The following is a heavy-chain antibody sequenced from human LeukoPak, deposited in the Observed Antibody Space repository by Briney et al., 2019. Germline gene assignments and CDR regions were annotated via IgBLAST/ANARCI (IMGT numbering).Heavy chain of an antibody. CDR2: LSHSGTT. J-gene: IGHJ4*02. CDR3: VRDVGQLRSDY. Sequence: SETLSLTCVVSGYSISSDYFWGWIRQPPGKGLEWIGTLSHSGTTYYKSSLKSRVTISLDTSKNQFSLKLTSVTAADTAVYYCVRDVGQLRSDYWGQGTLVTVSS. D-gene: IGHD2-2*01. V-gene: IGHV4-38-2*02. CDR1: GYSISSDYF.